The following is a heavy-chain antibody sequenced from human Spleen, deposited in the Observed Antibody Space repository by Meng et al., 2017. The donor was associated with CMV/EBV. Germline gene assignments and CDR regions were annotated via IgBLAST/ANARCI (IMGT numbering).Heavy chain of an antibody. CDR1: GFIFRNFG. Sequence: GESLKISCAASGFIFRNFGMHWVRQAPGKGLEWVSFIRHNGSSEYYADSVKGRFTISRDNSKNMLYLQMNSLRAEDTAVYYCAKRLGIVSSVAAARGGAFDMWGRGTMVTVSS. J-gene: IGHJ3*02. CDR3: AKRLGIVSSVAAARGGAFDM. D-gene: IGHD2-15*01. V-gene: IGHV3-30*02. CDR2: IRHNGSSE.